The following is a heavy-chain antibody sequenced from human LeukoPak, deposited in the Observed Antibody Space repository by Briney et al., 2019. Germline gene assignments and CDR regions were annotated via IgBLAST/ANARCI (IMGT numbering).Heavy chain of an antibody. CDR2: IYHSGST. V-gene: IGHV4-38-2*02. D-gene: IGHD3-22*01. J-gene: IGHJ4*02. Sequence: SETLSLTCTVFGGSISSYYWAWIRQPPGKGLEWIGTIYHSGSTYYNPSLKSRVTISVDTSKNQFSLKLNSVTAADTAVYYCARGRLESSGYCPFDSWGQGSLVTVSS. CDR3: ARGRLESSGYCPFDS. CDR1: GGSISSYY.